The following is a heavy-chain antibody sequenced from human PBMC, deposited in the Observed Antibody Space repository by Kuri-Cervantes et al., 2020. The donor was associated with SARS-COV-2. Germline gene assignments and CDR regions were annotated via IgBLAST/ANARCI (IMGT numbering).Heavy chain of an antibody. V-gene: IGHV4-4*07. Sequence: SETLSLTCTVSGGSISSYYWSWIRQPAGKGLEWIGRIYTSGSTNYNPSLKSRVTISVDTSKNQFSLKLSSVTAADTAVYYCAREGNDYYLSGAGWFDPWGQGTLVTVSS. CDR2: IYTSGST. CDR3: AREGNDYYLSGAGWFDP. D-gene: IGHD3-10*01. CDR1: GGSISSYY. J-gene: IGHJ5*02.